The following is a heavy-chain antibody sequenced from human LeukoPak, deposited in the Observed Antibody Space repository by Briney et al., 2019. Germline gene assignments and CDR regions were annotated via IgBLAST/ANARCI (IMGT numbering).Heavy chain of an antibody. J-gene: IGHJ6*03. CDR2: INPNSGDT. CDR1: GYTFTGYY. D-gene: IGHD3-10*01. Sequence: APVKVSCKASGYTFTGYYMHWVRQAPGQGLEWMGWINPNSGDTNYAQKFQGGVTMTRDTSISTAYMELSRLRSDDTAVYYCARGVTGIYYYYMDVWGKGTTVTVSS. CDR3: ARGVTGIYYYYMDV. V-gene: IGHV1-2*02.